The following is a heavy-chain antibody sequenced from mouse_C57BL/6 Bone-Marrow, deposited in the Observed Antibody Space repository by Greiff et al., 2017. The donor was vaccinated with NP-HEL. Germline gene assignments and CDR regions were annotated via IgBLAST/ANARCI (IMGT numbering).Heavy chain of an antibody. CDR3: ARGGNYFDY. CDR2: INPSTGGT. V-gene: IGHV1-42*01. Sequence: VQLKQSGPELVKPGASVKISCKASGYSFTGYYMNWVKQSPEKSLEWIGEINPSTGGTTYNQKFKAKATLTVDKSSSTAYMQLKSLTSEDSDVYYCARGGNYFDYWGQGTTLTVSS. CDR1: GYSFTGYY. J-gene: IGHJ2*01.